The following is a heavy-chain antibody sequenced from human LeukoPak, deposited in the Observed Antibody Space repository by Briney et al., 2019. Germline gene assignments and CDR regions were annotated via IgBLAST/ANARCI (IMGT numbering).Heavy chain of an antibody. CDR3: ATGGVHNSFAQ. CDR2: ISAYNGNT. CDR1: GYTFTSYG. D-gene: IGHD5-24*01. V-gene: IGHV1-18*01. Sequence: ASVKVSCKASGYTFTSYGISWVRQAPGQGLEWMGWISAYNGNTNYAQKLQGRVTMTEDTSTDTVYMELSSLRAEDTAVYYCATGGVHNSFAQWGQGTLVTVSS. J-gene: IGHJ4*02.